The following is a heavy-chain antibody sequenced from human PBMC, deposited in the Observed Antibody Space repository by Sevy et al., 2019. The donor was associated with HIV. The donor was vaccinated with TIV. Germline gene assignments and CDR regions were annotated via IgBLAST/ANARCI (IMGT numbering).Heavy chain of an antibody. CDR2: IKQDGSEK. V-gene: IGHV3-7*03. CDR1: GFTFSSYW. J-gene: IGHJ6*03. D-gene: IGHD3-22*01. Sequence: GGSLRLSCAASGFTFSSYWMSWVRQAPGEGLEWVANIKQDGSEKYYVDSVKGRFTISRDNAKNSLYLQMNSLRAEDTAVYYCARDSFHYYDSSGYYLSYYYYYMDVWGKGTTVTVSS. CDR3: ARDSFHYYDSSGYYLSYYYYYMDV.